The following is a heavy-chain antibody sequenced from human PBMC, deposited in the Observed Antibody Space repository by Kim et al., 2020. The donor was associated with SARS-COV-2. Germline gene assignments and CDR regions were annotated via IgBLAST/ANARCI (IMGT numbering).Heavy chain of an antibody. D-gene: IGHD6-19*01. CDR3: ARAGGQWLVRGYYYGRDV. CDR1: GFTFSSYA. V-gene: IGHV3-23*01. CDR2: ISGSGGST. Sequence: GGSLRLSCAASGFTFSSYAMSWVRQAPGKGLEWVSAISGSGGSTYYADSVKGRFTISRDNSKNTLYLQMNSLRAEDTAVYYCARAGGQWLVRGYYYGRDVWGQGTTVTVSS. J-gene: IGHJ6*02.